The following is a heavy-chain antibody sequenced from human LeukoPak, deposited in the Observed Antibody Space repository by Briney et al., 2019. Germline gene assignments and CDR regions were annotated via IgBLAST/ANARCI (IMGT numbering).Heavy chain of an antibody. D-gene: IGHD1-26*01. CDR1: GFTFKSYE. Sequence: GGSLRLSCAASGFTFKSYEMNWVRQAPGKGLEWVSYISTRGTFIYYADSMKGRFTISRDNVKNSLYLQLSSLRAEDTAVYYCARGESGSFDYWGQGTLVTVSS. V-gene: IGHV3-48*03. CDR2: ISTRGTFI. CDR3: ARGESGSFDY. J-gene: IGHJ4*02.